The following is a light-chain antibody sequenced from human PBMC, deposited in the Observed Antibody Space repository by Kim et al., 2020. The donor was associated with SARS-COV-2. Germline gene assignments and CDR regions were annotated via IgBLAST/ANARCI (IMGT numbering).Light chain of an antibody. V-gene: IGLV2-14*01. CDR3: SSYSSTNFAV. CDR1: STDVGGYDY. Sequence: QSASVSGSPGQSITISCTGTSTDVGGYDYVSWYQQHPGKAPKLIIYAVTQRPSGVSNHFSASKSANTASLTISGLQAEDEADYYCSSYSSTNFAVFGGGTQLTVL. CDR2: AVT. J-gene: IGLJ2*01.